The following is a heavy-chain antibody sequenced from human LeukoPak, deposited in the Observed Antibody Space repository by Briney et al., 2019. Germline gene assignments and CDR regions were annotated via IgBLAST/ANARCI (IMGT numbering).Heavy chain of an antibody. Sequence: PGGSLRLSCAASGFAFSSYAMHWVRQAPGKGLEWVAFIRYDGNNKYYADSVKGRFTISRDNSKNTLYLQMNSLGAEDTAVYYCAKTFSSDWYFDYWGQGTLVAVAS. V-gene: IGHV3-30*02. CDR1: GFAFSSYA. D-gene: IGHD6-25*01. CDR3: AKTFSSDWYFDY. CDR2: IRYDGNNK. J-gene: IGHJ4*02.